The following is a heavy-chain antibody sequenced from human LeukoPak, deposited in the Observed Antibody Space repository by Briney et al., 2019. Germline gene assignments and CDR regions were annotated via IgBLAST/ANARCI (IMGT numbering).Heavy chain of an antibody. Sequence: SETLSFTCTVSGGSISSSSYYWGWIRQPPGKGLEWIGSIIYSGSTYYNPSLKSRVTISVDTSKNQFSLKLSSVTAADTAVYYCARLSWGWRGNYFDYWGQGTLVTVSS. CDR1: GGSISSSSYY. J-gene: IGHJ4*02. V-gene: IGHV4-39*01. CDR2: IIYSGST. CDR3: ARLSWGWRGNYFDY. D-gene: IGHD3-16*01.